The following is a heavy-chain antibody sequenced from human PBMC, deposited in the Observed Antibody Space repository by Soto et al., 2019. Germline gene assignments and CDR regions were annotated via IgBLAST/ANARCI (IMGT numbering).Heavy chain of an antibody. Sequence: PWGSLRVSCATSVFTFNNNAMSWVRQAPGKGLDWVSGISGNGLSTYYADSVKGRFTISRDNSKNTLYLQMNSLRAEDTAVYYCAKDHLDYYGSGSYYNSVPFFDYWGQGTLVTVSS. CDR3: AKDHLDYYGSGSYYNSVPFFDY. CDR1: VFTFNNNA. D-gene: IGHD3-10*01. V-gene: IGHV3-23*01. CDR2: ISGNGLST. J-gene: IGHJ4*02.